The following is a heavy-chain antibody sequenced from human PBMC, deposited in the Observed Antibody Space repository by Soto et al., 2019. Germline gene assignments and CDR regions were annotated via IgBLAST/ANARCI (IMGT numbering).Heavy chain of an antibody. J-gene: IGHJ6*02. CDR3: ARHTTAAAGKRTYYYYYYGMDV. CDR2: IYYSGST. D-gene: IGHD6-13*01. V-gene: IGHV4-39*01. Sequence: PSETLSLTCTVSGGSISSSSYYWGWIRQPPGKGLEWIGSIYYSGSTYYNPSLKSRVTISVDTSKNQFSLKLSSVTAADTAVYYCARHTTAAAGKRTYYYYYYGMDVWGQGTTVTVSS. CDR1: GGSISSSSYY.